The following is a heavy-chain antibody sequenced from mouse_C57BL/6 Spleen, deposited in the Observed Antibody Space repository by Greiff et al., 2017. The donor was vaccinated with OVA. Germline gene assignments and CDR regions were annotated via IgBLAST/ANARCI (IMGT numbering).Heavy chain of an antibody. CDR3: ARGDHYYGSRYYFDY. CDR1: GYTFTDHT. J-gene: IGHJ2*01. V-gene: IGHV1-78*01. CDR2: IYPRDGST. D-gene: IGHD1-1*01. Sequence: VQLQQSDAELVKPGASVKISCKVSGYTFTDHTIHWMKQRPEQGLEWIGYIYPRDGSTKYNEKFKGKATLTADKSSSTAYMQLNSLTSEDSAVYFYARGDHYYGSRYYFDYWGQGTTLTVSS.